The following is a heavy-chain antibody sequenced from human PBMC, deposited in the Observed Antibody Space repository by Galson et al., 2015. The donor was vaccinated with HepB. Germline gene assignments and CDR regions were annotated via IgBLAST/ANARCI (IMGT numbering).Heavy chain of an antibody. CDR3: ANSAGYSSSRTGLGAFDI. CDR1: GFTFSSYG. D-gene: IGHD6-13*01. CDR2: IWYDGGNK. V-gene: IGHV3-33*08. J-gene: IGHJ3*02. Sequence: SLRLSCAASGFTFSSYGMHWVRQAPGKGLEWVAVIWYDGGNKYYADSVKGRFTISRDNSKNTLYLQMNSLRAEDTAVYYCANSAGYSSSRTGLGAFDIWGQGTMVTVSS.